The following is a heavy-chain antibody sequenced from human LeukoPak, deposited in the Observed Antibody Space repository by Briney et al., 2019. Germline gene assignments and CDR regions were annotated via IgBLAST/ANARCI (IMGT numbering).Heavy chain of an antibody. CDR3: AREGWERSNAFDI. D-gene: IGHD1-26*01. V-gene: IGHV3-7*01. Sequence: GGSLRLSCAASGFTFSSYWMSWVRQAPGKGLEWVANIKQDGSEKYYVDSVKGRFTISRDNAKNSLYLQMNSLRAEDTAVYYCAREGWERSNAFDIWGQGTMVTVSS. J-gene: IGHJ3*02. CDR2: IKQDGSEK. CDR1: GFTFSSYW.